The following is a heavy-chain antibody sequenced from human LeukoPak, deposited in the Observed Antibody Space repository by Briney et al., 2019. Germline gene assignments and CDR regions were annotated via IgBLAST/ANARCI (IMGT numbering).Heavy chain of an antibody. CDR2: IKHSGST. CDR1: GXSFSGYY. V-gene: IGHV4-34*01. Sequence: SETLSLTCAVYGXSFSGYYWSWIRQPPGKGLEWIGEIKHSGSTNYNPSLKSRVTISVDTSKNQFSLKLSSVTAADTAVYYCASSGSYIWGQGTMVTVSS. CDR3: ASSGSYI. D-gene: IGHD3-10*01. J-gene: IGHJ4*02.